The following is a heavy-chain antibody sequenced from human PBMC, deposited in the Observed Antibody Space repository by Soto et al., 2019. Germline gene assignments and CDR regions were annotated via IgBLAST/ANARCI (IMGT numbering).Heavy chain of an antibody. V-gene: IGHV4-39*01. J-gene: IGHJ4*02. CDR1: GGSISSSTYY. Sequence: QLQLQESGPGLVKPSETLSLTCTVSGGSISSSTYYWGWIRQPPGQGLEWIGSIYYSASTFYNPSIKSRVTISVDKSKNQFSLKLSSVTAADTSVYYCARHGGIAVASTRDWGQGTLVTVSS. CDR3: ARHGGIAVASTRD. D-gene: IGHD6-19*01. CDR2: IYYSAST.